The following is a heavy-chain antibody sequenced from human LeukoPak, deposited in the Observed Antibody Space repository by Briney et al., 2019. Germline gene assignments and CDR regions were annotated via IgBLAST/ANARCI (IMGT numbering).Heavy chain of an antibody. Sequence: PSETLSLTCTVSGGPISSYYWSWVRQPPGKGLEWIGYIYYSGSTNYNPSLKSRVTISVDTSKNQFSLKLSSVTAADTAVYYCARSYYDFWSGYYGSGYYFDYWGQGTLVTVSS. J-gene: IGHJ4*02. D-gene: IGHD3-3*01. CDR1: GGPISSYY. CDR3: ARSYYDFWSGYYGSGYYFDY. CDR2: IYYSGST. V-gene: IGHV4-59*01.